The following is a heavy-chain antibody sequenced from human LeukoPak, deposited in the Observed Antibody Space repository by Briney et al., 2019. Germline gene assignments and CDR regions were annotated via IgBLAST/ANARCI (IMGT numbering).Heavy chain of an antibody. D-gene: IGHD5-18*01. CDR3: ARDKSGYSYGYDYYYYGMDV. V-gene: IGHV1-69*13. J-gene: IGHJ6*02. Sequence: SVKVSCKASGGTFSSYAINWVRQAPGQGLEWMGGIIPIFGTANYAQKFQGRVTITADESTSTAYMELSSLRSEDTAVYYCARDKSGYSYGYDYYYYGMDVWGQGTTVTVSS. CDR2: IIPIFGTA. CDR1: GGTFSSYA.